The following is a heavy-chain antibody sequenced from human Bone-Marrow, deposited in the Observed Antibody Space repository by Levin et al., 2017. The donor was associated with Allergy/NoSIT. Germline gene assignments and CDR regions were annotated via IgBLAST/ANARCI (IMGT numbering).Heavy chain of an antibody. V-gene: IGHV3-15*01. CDR2: IKSKTDGGTT. J-gene: IGHJ3*02. CDR1: GFTFSNAW. Sequence: GGSLRLSCAASGFTFSNAWMSWVRQAPGKGLEWVGRIKSKTDGGTTDYAAPVKGRFTISRDDSKNTLYLQMNSLKTEDTAVYYCTTGYDFWSGRDAFDIWGQGTMVTVSS. CDR3: TTGYDFWSGRDAFDI. D-gene: IGHD3-3*01.